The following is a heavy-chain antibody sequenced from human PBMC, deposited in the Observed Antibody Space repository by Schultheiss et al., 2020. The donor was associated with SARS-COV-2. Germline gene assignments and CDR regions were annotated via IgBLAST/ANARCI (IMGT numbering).Heavy chain of an antibody. V-gene: IGHV1-69*04. D-gene: IGHD5-12*01. Sequence: SVKVSCKASGGTFSSYAISWVRQAPGQGLEWMGRIIPILGIANYAQKFQGRVTITADKSTSTAYMEMSSLRSEDTAVYYCARGVEEPGGYHFDYWGQGTLVTVSS. J-gene: IGHJ4*02. CDR2: IIPILGIA. CDR1: GGTFSSYA. CDR3: ARGVEEPGGYHFDY.